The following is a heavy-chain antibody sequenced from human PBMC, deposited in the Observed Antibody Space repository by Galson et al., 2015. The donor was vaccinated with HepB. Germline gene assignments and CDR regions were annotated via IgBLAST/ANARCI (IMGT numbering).Heavy chain of an antibody. J-gene: IGHJ3*02. D-gene: IGHD3-10*01. V-gene: IGHV3-21*01. CDR1: GFSLSSHS. CDR2: ISSRSSYI. CDR3: ARVMWFGELGQKFGAFDI. Sequence: SLSISCKASGFSLSSHSMNWIRQAPGKGLEWVSSISSRSSYIYYADSEKGRFTISRDNAKNSLYLQMNSLRAEDTAVYYCARVMWFGELGQKFGAFDIWGQGTMVTVSS.